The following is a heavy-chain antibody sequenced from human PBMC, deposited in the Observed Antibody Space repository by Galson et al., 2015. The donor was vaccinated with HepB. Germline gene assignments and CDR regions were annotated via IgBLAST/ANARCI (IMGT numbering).Heavy chain of an antibody. CDR3: AHMGALRATVLVPGPIWDYSNPDGESDVFDI. CDR2: IYWNDDK. J-gene: IGHJ3*02. Sequence: PALVKPTQTLTLTCTFSGFSLSTSGVGVGWIRQPPGKALEWLSLIYWNDDKRYSPSLKSRLTITKDTSKNHVVLTMTDMDPVDTATYYCAHMGALRATVLVPGPIWDYSNPDGESDVFDIWGQGTMVTVSS. CDR1: GFSLSTSGVG. D-gene: IGHD2-2*01. V-gene: IGHV2-5*01.